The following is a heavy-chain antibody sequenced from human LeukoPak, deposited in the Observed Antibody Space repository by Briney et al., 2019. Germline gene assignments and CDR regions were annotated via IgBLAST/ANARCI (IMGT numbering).Heavy chain of an antibody. CDR3: ARGSYFDY. CDR1: GGSISSSNW. Sequence: SETPSLTCAVSGGSISSSNWWSWVRQAPGKGLEWIGEIYHSGSTNYNTSLKSRVAISLDKSKNQFSLKLSSVTAADTAVYYCARGSYFDYWGQGTLVTVSS. V-gene: IGHV4-4*02. J-gene: IGHJ4*02. CDR2: IYHSGST.